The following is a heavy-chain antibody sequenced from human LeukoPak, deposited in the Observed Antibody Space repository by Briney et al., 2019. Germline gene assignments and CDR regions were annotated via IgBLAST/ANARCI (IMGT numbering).Heavy chain of an antibody. CDR3: ASPKSVYSSSWQNPSYGMDV. CDR2: IIPIFGTA. CDR1: GYTFTDFY. J-gene: IGHJ6*02. D-gene: IGHD6-13*01. Sequence: GASVKVSCKASGYTFTDFYMHWVRQAPGQGLEWMGGIIPIFGTANYAQKFQGRVTITADESTSTAYMELSSLRSEDTAVYYCASPKSVYSSSWQNPSYGMDVWGQGTTVTVSS. V-gene: IGHV1-69*13.